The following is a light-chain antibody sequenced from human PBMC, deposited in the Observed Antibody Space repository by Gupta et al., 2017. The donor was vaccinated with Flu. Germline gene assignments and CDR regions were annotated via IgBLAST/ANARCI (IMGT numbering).Light chain of an antibody. V-gene: IGLV3-21*02. J-gene: IGLJ3*02. CDR1: NIGSES. CDR2: DDR. Sequence: SSVLTPPPSVSVAPGQTARITCGGSNIGSESVHWYQQKPGPAPVLVVYDDRARPSGIPERFSGSNSGNTATLTISRVEAGDEADYYCPVWDSSSAHWVFGGGTKLTVL. CDR3: PVWDSSSAHWV.